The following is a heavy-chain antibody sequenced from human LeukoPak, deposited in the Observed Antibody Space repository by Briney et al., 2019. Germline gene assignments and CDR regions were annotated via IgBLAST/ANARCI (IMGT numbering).Heavy chain of an antibody. Sequence: SETLSLTCTISGYSISSGYHWGWIRQPPGKGLEWIGSIYHSGSTYYNPSRKSRVTISLDTSENQFSLKLSSVTAADTAVYYCARDLYSSGWGYFDYWGQGTLVTVSS. V-gene: IGHV4-38-2*02. D-gene: IGHD6-19*01. CDR2: IYHSGST. CDR1: GYSISSGYH. J-gene: IGHJ4*02. CDR3: ARDLYSSGWGYFDY.